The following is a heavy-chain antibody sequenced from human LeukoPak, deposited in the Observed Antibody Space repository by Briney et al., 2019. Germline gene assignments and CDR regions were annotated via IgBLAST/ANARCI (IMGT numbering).Heavy chain of an antibody. CDR3: AREVGSSSRGWFDP. D-gene: IGHD6-6*01. J-gene: IGHJ5*02. CDR2: IYYSGST. CDR1: GCSISSYY. Sequence: SETLSLTCTGSGCSISSYYWSWIRQPPGKGLEWSGYIYYSGSTNYNPSLKSRVTISVDTAKNQFSLKLSSVTAADTAVYYCAREVGSSSRGWFDPWGQGTLVTVSS. V-gene: IGHV4-59*01.